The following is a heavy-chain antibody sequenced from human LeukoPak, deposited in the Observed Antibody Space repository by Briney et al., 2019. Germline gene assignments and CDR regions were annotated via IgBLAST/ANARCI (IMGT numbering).Heavy chain of an antibody. CDR1: YW. V-gene: IGHV5-51*01. D-gene: IGHD3-16*01. J-gene: IGHJ6*03. CDR2: IFPGDSDT. CDR3: ARLGADHYYYMDV. Sequence: YWSWIRQHPGKGLEWMGIIFPGDSDTSYSPSFQDQVTISADKSISTAYLQWGSLKASDTAVYYCARLGADHYYYMDVWGKGTTVTVSS.